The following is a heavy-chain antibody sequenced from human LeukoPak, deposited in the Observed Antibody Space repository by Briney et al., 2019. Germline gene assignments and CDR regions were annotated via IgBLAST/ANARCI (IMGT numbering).Heavy chain of an antibody. D-gene: IGHD6-19*01. CDR1: GFTFSSYA. Sequence: GGSLRPSRAASGFTFSSYAMSWVRQAPGKGLEWVSAISGSGGSTYYADSVKGRFTISRDNSKNTLYLQMNSLRAEDTAVYYCAKWRYSSGWYGAAAYFDIWGQGTMVTVSS. CDR3: AKWRYSSGWYGAAAYFDI. CDR2: ISGSGGST. V-gene: IGHV3-23*01. J-gene: IGHJ3*02.